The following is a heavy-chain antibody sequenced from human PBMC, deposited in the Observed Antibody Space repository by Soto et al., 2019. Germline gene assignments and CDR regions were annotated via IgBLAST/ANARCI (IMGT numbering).Heavy chain of an antibody. CDR3: ARDSGIAAAYFDY. Sequence: QVQLVESGGGVVQPGRSLRLSCAAPGFTFSSYGMHWVRQAPGKGLEWVAVIWYDGSDKYYADSVKGRFTISRDNSKNTLYLQMNSLRAEDTAVYYCARDSGIAAAYFDYWGQGTLVTVSS. D-gene: IGHD6-13*01. V-gene: IGHV3-33*01. CDR2: IWYDGSDK. J-gene: IGHJ4*02. CDR1: GFTFSSYG.